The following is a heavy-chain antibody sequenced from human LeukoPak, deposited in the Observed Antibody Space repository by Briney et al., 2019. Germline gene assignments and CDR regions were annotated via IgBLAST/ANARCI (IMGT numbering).Heavy chain of an antibody. J-gene: IGHJ5*02. Sequence: ASVKVSCKASEYTFTGYYMHWVRQAPGQGLEWMGWINPNSGGTNYAQKFQGRVTMTRDTSISTAYMELSRLRSDDTAVYYCAREEAAAGTYWFDPWGQGTLVTVSS. CDR1: EYTFTGYY. V-gene: IGHV1-2*02. D-gene: IGHD6-13*01. CDR2: INPNSGGT. CDR3: AREEAAAGTYWFDP.